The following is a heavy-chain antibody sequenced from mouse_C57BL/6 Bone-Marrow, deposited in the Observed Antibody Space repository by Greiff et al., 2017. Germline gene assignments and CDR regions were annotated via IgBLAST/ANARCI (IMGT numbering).Heavy chain of an antibody. CDR3: ARPLWRGYFDV. CDR1: GFTFSDYG. CDR2: ISNLAYSI. V-gene: IGHV5-15*01. Sequence: EVKLMESGGGLVQPGGSLKLSCAASGFTFSDYGMAWVRQAPRKGPEWVAFISNLAYSIYYADTVTGRFTISRENAKNTLYLEMSSLRSEDTAMYYCARPLWRGYFDVWGTGTTVTVSS. D-gene: IGHD6-1*01. J-gene: IGHJ1*03.